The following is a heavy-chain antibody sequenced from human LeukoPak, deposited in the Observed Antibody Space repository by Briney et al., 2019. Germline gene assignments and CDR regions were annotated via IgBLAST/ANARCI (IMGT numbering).Heavy chain of an antibody. CDR2: IKQDGSEK. J-gene: IGHJ4*02. D-gene: IGHD6-19*01. CDR3: AKDAIAVAGAFDS. CDR1: GFTFSSYW. V-gene: IGHV3-7*01. Sequence: GGSLRLSCAASGFTFSSYWMSWVRQAPGKGLEWVANIKQDGSEKYYVDSVKGRFTISRDNAKNSLYLQMNSLRAEDTAVYYCAKDAIAVAGAFDSWGQGTLVTVSS.